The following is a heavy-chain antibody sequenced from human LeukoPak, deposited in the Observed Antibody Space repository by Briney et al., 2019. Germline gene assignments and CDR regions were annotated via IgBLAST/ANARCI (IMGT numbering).Heavy chain of an antibody. V-gene: IGHV1-69*13. Sequence: ASVKVSCKASGYTFTSYGISWVRQAPGQGLEWMGGVIPIFGTANYAQKFQGRVTITADESTSTAYMELSSLRSEDTAVYYCAAPYSSSYQEYYFDYWGQGTLVTVSS. CDR1: GYTFTSYG. D-gene: IGHD6-6*01. CDR3: AAPYSSSYQEYYFDY. J-gene: IGHJ4*02. CDR2: VIPIFGTA.